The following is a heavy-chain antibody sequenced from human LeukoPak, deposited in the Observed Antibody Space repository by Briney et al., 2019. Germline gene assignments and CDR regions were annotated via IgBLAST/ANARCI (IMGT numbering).Heavy chain of an antibody. D-gene: IGHD6-6*01. CDR3: ARGMMGSSSDIDY. Sequence: PSETLSLTCIVSGGSISSSIYYWAWVRQPPGKGLEWIGTVFYNGATQYSPSLRSRVTISIDTSTNQFSLKLTSVTAADTALYYCARGMMGSSSDIDYWGQGTLVTVSS. CDR1: GGSISSSIYY. V-gene: IGHV4-39*07. CDR2: VFYNGAT. J-gene: IGHJ4*02.